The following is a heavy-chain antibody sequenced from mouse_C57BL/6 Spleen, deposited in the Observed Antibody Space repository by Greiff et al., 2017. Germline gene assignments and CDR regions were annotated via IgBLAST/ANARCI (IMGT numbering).Heavy chain of an antibody. J-gene: IGHJ2*01. CDR2: IYPRDGST. D-gene: IGHD2-4*01. V-gene: IGHV1-85*01. CDR1: GYTFTSYD. Sequence: QVQLQQSGPELVKPGASVKISCKASGYTFTSYDINWVKQRPGQGLEWIGWIYPRDGSTKYNEKFKGKATLTVDTSSSTAYMELHSLTSEDSAVYFCARSSYYDYDEGRHFDYWGQGTTLTVSS. CDR3: ARSSYYDYDEGRHFDY.